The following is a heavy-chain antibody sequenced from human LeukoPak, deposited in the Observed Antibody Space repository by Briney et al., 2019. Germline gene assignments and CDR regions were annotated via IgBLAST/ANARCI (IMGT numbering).Heavy chain of an antibody. CDR3: ARSGVGATTLLDY. Sequence: SVKVSCKASGGTFSSYAISWVRQAPGQGLEWMGGIIPIFGTANYAQKFQGRVTITADESTSTAYMELSSLRSEDTAVYYCARSGVGATTLLDYWGQGTLVTVSS. CDR2: IIPIFGTA. CDR1: GGTFSSYA. D-gene: IGHD1-26*01. J-gene: IGHJ4*02. V-gene: IGHV1-69*13.